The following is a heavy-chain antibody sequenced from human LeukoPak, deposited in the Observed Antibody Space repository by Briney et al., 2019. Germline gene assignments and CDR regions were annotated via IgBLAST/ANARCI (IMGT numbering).Heavy chain of an antibody. J-gene: IGHJ5*02. D-gene: IGHD4-17*01. CDR3: ARDGGDYPNWFDP. V-gene: IGHV1-69*01. CDR2: IIPIFGTA. Sequence: SVKVSCKASGGTFSSYAISWVRQAPGQGLEWMGGIIPIFGTANYAQKFQGRVTITADESTSTAYMELSSLRSEDTAVYYCARDGGDYPNWFDPWGQGTLVIVSS. CDR1: GGTFSSYA.